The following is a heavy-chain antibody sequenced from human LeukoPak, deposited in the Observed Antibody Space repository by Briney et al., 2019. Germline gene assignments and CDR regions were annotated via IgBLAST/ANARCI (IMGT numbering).Heavy chain of an antibody. CDR2: IWYDGSNK. CDR3: AKASSSWYLPFLDL. CDR1: GFTFSSYG. J-gene: IGHJ2*01. D-gene: IGHD6-13*01. Sequence: GGSLRLSCAASGFTFSSYGMHWVRQAPGKGLEWVAVIWYDGSNKYYADSVKGRFTISRDNSKNTLYLQMSSLRAEDTAVYYCAKASSSWYLPFLDLWGRGTLVTVSS. V-gene: IGHV3-33*06.